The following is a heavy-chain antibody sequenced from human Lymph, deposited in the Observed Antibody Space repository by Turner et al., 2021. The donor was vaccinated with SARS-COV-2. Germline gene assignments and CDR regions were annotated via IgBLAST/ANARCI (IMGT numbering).Heavy chain of an antibody. Sequence: QVQLVQSGAAVKKPGSSVKVSCKASGGTFRSYAISWVRQAPGQGLEWMGGIIPILRIATYAQKFQGRVTITADKSTSTAYMELSSLRSEDTAVFYCARVVGGFGELGYYYYYGMDVWGQGTTVTVSS. V-gene: IGHV1-69*10. CDR3: ARVVGGFGELGYYYYYGMDV. CDR2: IIPILRIA. J-gene: IGHJ6*02. D-gene: IGHD3-10*01. CDR1: GGTFRSYA.